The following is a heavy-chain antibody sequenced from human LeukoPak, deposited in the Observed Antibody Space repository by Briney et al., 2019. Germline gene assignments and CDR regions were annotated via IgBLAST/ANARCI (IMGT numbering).Heavy chain of an antibody. Sequence: ASVKVSCEASGYTFTSYDINWVRQATGQGLEWMGWMNPNSGNTGYAQKFQGRVTITRNTSISTAYMELSSLRSEDTAVYYCARAFSGYDYYYMDVWGKGTTVTISS. CDR1: GYTFTSYD. V-gene: IGHV1-8*03. CDR2: MNPNSGNT. CDR3: ARAFSGYDYYYMDV. J-gene: IGHJ6*03. D-gene: IGHD1-26*01.